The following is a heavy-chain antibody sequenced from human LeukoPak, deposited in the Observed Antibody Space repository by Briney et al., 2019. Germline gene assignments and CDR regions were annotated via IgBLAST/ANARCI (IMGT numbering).Heavy chain of an antibody. CDR3: ARDRVTGAFDI. D-gene: IGHD3-10*01. CDR2: ISSNSDIM. Sequence: GGSLRLSCAASGFSISSYNMNWVRQAPGKGLEWLSYISSNSDIMYYADSVKGRYTISRDNAKNSLYLQVNSLSDEDTAVYYCARDRVTGAFDIWGQGTLVTVSS. J-gene: IGHJ3*02. CDR1: GFSISSYN. V-gene: IGHV3-48*02.